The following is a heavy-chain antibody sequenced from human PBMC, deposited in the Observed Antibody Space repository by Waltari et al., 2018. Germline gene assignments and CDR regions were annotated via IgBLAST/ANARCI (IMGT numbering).Heavy chain of an antibody. CDR3: TRDRPNSRAFEY. CDR1: GFPFPSFA. D-gene: IGHD1-7*01. Sequence: EVQLVESGGGLVQPGGSLRLSCAASGFPFPSFAMSWVREAPGKGLEWVSTTSGTGGTSYYADSVKGRFTISRDSSKKTLYLESNSLRVDDTAVYYCTRDRPNSRAFEYWGRGTLVSVSS. V-gene: IGHV3-23*04. CDR2: TSGTGGTS. J-gene: IGHJ4*02.